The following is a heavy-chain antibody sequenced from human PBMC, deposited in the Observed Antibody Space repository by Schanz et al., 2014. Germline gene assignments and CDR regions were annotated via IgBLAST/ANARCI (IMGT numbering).Heavy chain of an antibody. V-gene: IGHV3-48*04. J-gene: IGHJ5*02. Sequence: EVQLVESGGGLVQPGGSLRLSCAASGFTFNNFNMNWVRQAPGKGLEWVSGMSWNAGSLGYGDSVKGRFTISRDNANNSLFLRMNSLRAEDTAVYYCASDYNYFETEAPWGQGTLVTVSS. CDR3: ASDYNYFETEAP. D-gene: IGHD3-16*01. CDR2: MSWNAGSL. CDR1: GFTFNNFN.